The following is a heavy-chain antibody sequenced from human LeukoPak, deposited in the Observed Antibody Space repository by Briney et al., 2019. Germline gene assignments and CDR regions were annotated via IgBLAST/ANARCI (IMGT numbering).Heavy chain of an antibody. V-gene: IGHV3-23*01. Sequence: GGSLRLSCAASGFTFSSYAMSWVRQAPGKGLEWVSAISGSGGSTYYADSVKGRFTITRDNSKNTLYLQMNSLRAEDTAVYYCVKEGGAYDILTGYYLAYYFDYWGQGTLVTVSS. J-gene: IGHJ4*02. D-gene: IGHD3-9*01. CDR1: GFTFSSYA. CDR2: ISGSGGST. CDR3: VKEGGAYDILTGYYLAYYFDY.